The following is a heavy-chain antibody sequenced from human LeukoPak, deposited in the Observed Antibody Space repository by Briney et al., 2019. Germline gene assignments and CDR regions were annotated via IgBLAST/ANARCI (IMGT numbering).Heavy chain of an antibody. CDR1: GFTFSDHY. D-gene: IGHD2-2*01. CDR2: SRNKINSYTT. J-gene: IGHJ5*02. CDR3: AKKSLVPAANALTYNWFDP. Sequence: PGGSLRLSCAASGFTFSDHYMDWVRQAPGKGLEWVGRSRNKINSYTTEYAASVKGRFTISRDDSKNSLYLQMNSLRAEDTAVYYCAKKSLVPAANALTYNWFDPWGQGTLVTVSS. V-gene: IGHV3-72*01.